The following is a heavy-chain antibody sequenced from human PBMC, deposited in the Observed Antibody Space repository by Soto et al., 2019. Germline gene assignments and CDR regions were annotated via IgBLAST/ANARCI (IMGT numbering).Heavy chain of an antibody. CDR3: TRDIRSGYVFDF. CDR2: INHSGST. V-gene: IGHV4-34*01. Sequence: WGTLYLTCAVYVRSFRGNYCSWILQPPKKRRKWVGEINHSGSTNYNPSLKSRVTISVDTSKNQFSLILSSVTAADTAAYYRTRDIRSGYVFDFWGQGTMVSVSS. J-gene: IGHJ3*01. CDR1: VRSFRGNY. D-gene: IGHD2-15*01.